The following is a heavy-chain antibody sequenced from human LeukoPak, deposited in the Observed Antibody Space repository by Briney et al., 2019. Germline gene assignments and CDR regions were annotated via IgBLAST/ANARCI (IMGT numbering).Heavy chain of an antibody. CDR1: GFTFSSYS. CDR2: ISSSSSYI. D-gene: IGHD3-10*01. V-gene: IGHV3-21*04. CDR3: AKDPLRRSGPIIPYYFDY. Sequence: GGSLRLSCAASGFTFSSYSMNWVRQAPGKGLEWVSSISSSSSYIYYADSVKGRFTISRDNAKNSLYLQMNSLRAEDTALYYCAKDPLRRSGPIIPYYFDYWGQGTLVTVSS. J-gene: IGHJ4*02.